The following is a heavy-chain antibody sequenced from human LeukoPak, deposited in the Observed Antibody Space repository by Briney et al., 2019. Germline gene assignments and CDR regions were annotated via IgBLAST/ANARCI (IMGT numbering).Heavy chain of an antibody. V-gene: IGHV3-53*01. CDR1: GFTVSSSY. Sequence: GGSLRLSCAASGFTVSSSYMRWVRQAPGKGLEWVSLIYSGGSTYYPASVKGRFTISRDNSKNTLYRQMNSLRPEDTAVYYCAKGYNYSYEYWGQGTLVTVSS. D-gene: IGHD5-18*01. CDR2: IYSGGST. J-gene: IGHJ4*02. CDR3: AKGYNYSYEY.